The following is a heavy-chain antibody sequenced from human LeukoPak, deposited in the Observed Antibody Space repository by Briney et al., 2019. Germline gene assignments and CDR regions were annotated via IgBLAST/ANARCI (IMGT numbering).Heavy chain of an antibody. CDR3: ARGYYYDTSAYFDY. CDR2: INHSGST. CDR1: GGSFSGYY. V-gene: IGHV4-34*01. Sequence: PSETLSLTCAVYGGSFSGYYWSWIRQPPGKGLEWIGEINHSGSTNYSPPLKSRVTLSVDTSKNQFSLKVNSVTAADTAVYYCARGYYYDTSAYFDYWGQGTLVTVSS. J-gene: IGHJ4*02. D-gene: IGHD3-22*01.